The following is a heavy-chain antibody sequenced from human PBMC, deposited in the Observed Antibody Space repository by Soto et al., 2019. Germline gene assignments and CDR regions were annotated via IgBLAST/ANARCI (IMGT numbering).Heavy chain of an antibody. CDR2: VSYEGNIN. Sequence: QVSLVESGEGVVQPGGSLGLSGGASDFTSGNFAMHWIRKAPGKGPEWVPVVSYEGNINYNLDSVKGRFTVSRDNSRNTLYLQMTRLRPEDTAVYYCAKGKMWDYGSNSKTYFQHWGPGTLVTVSS. D-gene: IGHD4-17*01. V-gene: IGHV3-30*01. J-gene: IGHJ1*01. CDR3: AKGKMWDYGSNSKTYFQH. CDR1: DFTSGNFA.